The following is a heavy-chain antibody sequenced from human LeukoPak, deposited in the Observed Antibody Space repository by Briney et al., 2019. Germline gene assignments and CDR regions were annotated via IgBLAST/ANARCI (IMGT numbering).Heavy chain of an antibody. CDR2: ISYDGSNK. V-gene: IGHV3-30*03. Sequence: GGSLRLSCAASGFTFSSYGMHWVRQAPGKGLEWVAVISYDGSNKYYADSVKGRFTISRDNAKNSLYLQMDSLRVEDTAVYYCARDLLNDEGSSYFFDQWGQGTLVTVAS. CDR3: ARDLLNDEGSSYFFDQ. CDR1: GFTFSSYG. D-gene: IGHD2-2*01. J-gene: IGHJ4*02.